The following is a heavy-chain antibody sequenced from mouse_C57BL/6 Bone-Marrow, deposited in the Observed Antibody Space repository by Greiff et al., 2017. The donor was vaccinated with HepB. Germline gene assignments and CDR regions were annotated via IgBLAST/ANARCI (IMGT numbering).Heavy chain of an antibody. Sequence: QVQLQQPGAELVKPGASVKMSCKASGYTFTSYWITWVKQRPGQGLEWIGDIYPGSGSTNYNEKFKSKATLTVDTSSSTAYIQLSSLTSEDSAVYYCARSGDYDYDYAMDYWGQGTSVTVSS. V-gene: IGHV1-55*01. CDR3: ARSGDYDYDYAMDY. J-gene: IGHJ4*01. D-gene: IGHD2-4*01. CDR2: IYPGSGST. CDR1: GYTFTSYW.